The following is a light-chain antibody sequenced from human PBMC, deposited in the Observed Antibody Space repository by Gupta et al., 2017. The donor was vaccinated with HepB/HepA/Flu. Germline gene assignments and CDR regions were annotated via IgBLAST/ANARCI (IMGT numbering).Light chain of an antibody. Sequence: DIQMTQSPSTLSASVRDRVTITCRASQSISSWLAWYQQKPGKAPKLLIYKASSLESGVPSRFSGSGSGTEFTLTISSLQPDDFATYYCQQYNSYSCSFGQGTKLEIK. J-gene: IGKJ2*04. V-gene: IGKV1-5*03. CDR2: KAS. CDR3: QQYNSYSCS. CDR1: QSISSW.